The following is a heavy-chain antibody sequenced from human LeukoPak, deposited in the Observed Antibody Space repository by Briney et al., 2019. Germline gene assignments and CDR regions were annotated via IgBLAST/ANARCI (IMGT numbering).Heavy chain of an antibody. CDR2: IFSNDDK. CDR3: APISGIAARPGHYYYMDV. Sequence: GPVLVKPTETFTLTCTVSGFSRSNTRMGVSWIRQPPGKALEWLAHIFSNDDKSYSTSLKSRLTISKDTSKSQVVLTMTNMDPVDTATYYCAPISGIAARPGHYYYMDVWGKGTTVTVSS. CDR1: GFSRSNTRMG. D-gene: IGHD6-6*01. V-gene: IGHV2-26*01. J-gene: IGHJ6*03.